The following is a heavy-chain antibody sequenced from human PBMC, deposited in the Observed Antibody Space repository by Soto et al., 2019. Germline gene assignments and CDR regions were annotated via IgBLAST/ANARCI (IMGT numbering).Heavy chain of an antibody. D-gene: IGHD3-10*01. CDR1: GGTFSSYA. Sequence: SVKVSCKASGGTFSSYAISWVRQAPGQGLEWMGGIIPIFGTANYAQKFQGRVTITADESTSTAYMELSSLRSEDTAVYYCARDMIGGSGSYYWSDYWGQGTLVTVSS. J-gene: IGHJ4*02. V-gene: IGHV1-69*13. CDR3: ARDMIGGSGSYYWSDY. CDR2: IIPIFGTA.